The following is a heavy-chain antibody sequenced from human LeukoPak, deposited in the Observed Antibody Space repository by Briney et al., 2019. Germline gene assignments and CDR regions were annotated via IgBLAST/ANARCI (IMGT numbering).Heavy chain of an antibody. Sequence: GGSLRLSCAASGFTFSSYSMNSVRQAPGKGLEWVASIGGSSRSIYYADSVRGRFTVSRDNAKNSLYLQMGTLRAEDMALYYCARERAEAFDYWGQGTLVAVSS. V-gene: IGHV3-21*01. J-gene: IGHJ4*02. D-gene: IGHD6-19*01. CDR3: ARERAEAFDY. CDR2: IGGSSRSI. CDR1: GFTFSSYS.